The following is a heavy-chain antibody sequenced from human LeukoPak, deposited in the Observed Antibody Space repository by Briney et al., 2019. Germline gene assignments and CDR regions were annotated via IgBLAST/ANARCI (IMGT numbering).Heavy chain of an antibody. CDR2: IRSKANSYAT. D-gene: IGHD2-15*01. CDR3: TRPPADCSGGSCYNGGYYYYMDV. V-gene: IGHV3-73*01. CDR1: GFTFSGSA. J-gene: IGHJ6*03. Sequence: GGSLRLSCAASGFTFSGSAMHWVRQASGKGLEWVGRIRSKANSYATAYAASVKGRFTISRDDSKNTAYLQMNSLKTEDTAVYYCTRPPADCSGGSCYNGGYYYYMDVWGKGTTVTVSS.